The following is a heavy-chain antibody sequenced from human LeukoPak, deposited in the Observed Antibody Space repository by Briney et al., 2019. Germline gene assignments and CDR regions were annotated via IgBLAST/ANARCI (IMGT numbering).Heavy chain of an antibody. CDR1: GFTFSSYG. J-gene: IGHJ4*02. Sequence: PGGSLRLSCAASGFTFSSYGMHWVRQAPGKGLEWVAFIRYDGSNKYYADSVKGRFTISRDNSKNTLYLQMNSLRAEDTAVYYCASSDWLAAAGTPTFDYWGQGTLVTVSS. CDR3: ASSDWLAAAGTPTFDY. D-gene: IGHD6-13*01. CDR2: IRYDGSNK. V-gene: IGHV3-30*02.